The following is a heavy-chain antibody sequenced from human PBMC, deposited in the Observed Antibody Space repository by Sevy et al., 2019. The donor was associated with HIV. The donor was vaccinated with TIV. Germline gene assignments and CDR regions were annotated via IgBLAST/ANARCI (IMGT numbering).Heavy chain of an antibody. V-gene: IGHV3-11*01. CDR1: GLTFSDYY. J-gene: IGHJ6*02. Sequence: GGSLRLSCAASGLTFSDYYMSWIRQAPGKGLEWISHISGSDSTIYYADSVKGRFTISRDNARNSLYLQMNSLRAEDTAVYYCARDHVKYGDLGDYYYYAFDVWGQGTTVTVSS. D-gene: IGHD4-17*01. CDR3: ARDHVKYGDLGDYYYYAFDV. CDR2: ISGSDSTI.